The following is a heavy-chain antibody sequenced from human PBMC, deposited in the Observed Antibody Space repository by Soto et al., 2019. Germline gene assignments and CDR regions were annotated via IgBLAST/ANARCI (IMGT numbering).Heavy chain of an antibody. V-gene: IGHV3-15*01. CDR1: GFDFSKAW. D-gene: IGHD2-2*01. Sequence: EVQLVESGGGLVKPGGSLRLSWAASGFDFSKAWMSWVRQAPGKGLEWVGRLMSKTDGGTTVYAAPVKGRFTISRDDSKNTLYLQMSSLNTEDTAVDYCATGTGRTDLDYWGQGTLVTVSS. J-gene: IGHJ4*02. CDR3: ATGTGRTDLDY. CDR2: LMSKTDGGTT.